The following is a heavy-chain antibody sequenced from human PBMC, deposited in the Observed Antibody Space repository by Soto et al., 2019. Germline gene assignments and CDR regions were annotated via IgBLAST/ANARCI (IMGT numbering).Heavy chain of an antibody. J-gene: IGHJ4*02. D-gene: IGHD2-15*01. CDR3: AHRPSYCSGGSCYSGFDY. CDR1: GFSLSTSGVG. V-gene: IGHV2-5*02. Sequence: QITLKESGPTLVKPIQTLTLTCTFSGFSLSTSGVGVGWIRQPPGKALEWLALIYWDDDKRYSPSLKSRLTITKDTSQNQVVLTMTNMDPVDTATYYCAHRPSYCSGGSCYSGFDYWGQGTLVTVSS. CDR2: IYWDDDK.